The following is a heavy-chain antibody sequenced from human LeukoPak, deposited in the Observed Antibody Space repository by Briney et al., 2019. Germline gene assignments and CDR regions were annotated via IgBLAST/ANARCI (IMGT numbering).Heavy chain of an antibody. V-gene: IGHV3-15*01. CDR1: GFTFSSYA. D-gene: IGHD3-22*01. J-gene: IGHJ4*02. CDR2: IKSKTDGGTT. Sequence: GGSLRLSCAASGFTFSSYAMSWVRQAPGKGLEWVGRIKSKTDGGTTDYAAPVKGRFTISRDDSKNTLYLQMNSLKTEDTAVYYCTSTYYYDSSGYYYQGPHFDYWGQGTLVTVSS. CDR3: TSTYYYDSSGYYYQGPHFDY.